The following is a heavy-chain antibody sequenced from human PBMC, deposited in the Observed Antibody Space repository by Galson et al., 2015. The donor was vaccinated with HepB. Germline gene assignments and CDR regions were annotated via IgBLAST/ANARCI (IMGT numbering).Heavy chain of an antibody. V-gene: IGHV1-69*01. CDR1: GGTFSRYA. J-gene: IGHJ6*02. Sequence: SVKVSCKASGGTFSRYAISWVRQAPGQGLEWMGGIIPIFGTANYAQKFQGRVTITADESTSTAYMELSSLRSEDTAVYYCAHKNNYYYGMDVWGQGTTVTVSS. CDR2: IIPIFGTA. D-gene: IGHD1/OR15-1a*01. CDR3: AHKNNYYYGMDV.